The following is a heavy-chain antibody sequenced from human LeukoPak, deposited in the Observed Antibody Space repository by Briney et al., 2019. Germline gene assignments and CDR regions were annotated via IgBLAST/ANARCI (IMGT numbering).Heavy chain of an antibody. CDR2: MNPNSGNT. CDR1: GYTFTSYD. CDR3: ARGHLNWFDP. V-gene: IGHV1-8*03. Sequence: ASLKVSCEASGYTFTSYDINWVRQATGQGLGWIGSMNPNSGNTGYAQKFQGRVTITRNTSISTAYMELSSLRSEDTAVYYCARGHLNWFDPWGQGTLVTVSS. J-gene: IGHJ5*02.